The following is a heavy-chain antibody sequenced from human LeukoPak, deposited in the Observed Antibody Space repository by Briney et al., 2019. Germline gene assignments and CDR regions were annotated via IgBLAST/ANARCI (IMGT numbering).Heavy chain of an antibody. V-gene: IGHV4-61*01. CDR2: IYYSGST. Sequence: SETLSLTCTVSGGSVSSGSYYWSWIRQPPGKGLEWIGYIYYSGSTNYNPSLKSRVTISVDTSKNQFSLKLSSVTAADTAVYYCARVAAARKGYYFGYWGQGTLVAVSS. J-gene: IGHJ4*02. CDR3: ARVAAARKGYYFGY. D-gene: IGHD6-6*01. CDR1: GGSVSSGSYY.